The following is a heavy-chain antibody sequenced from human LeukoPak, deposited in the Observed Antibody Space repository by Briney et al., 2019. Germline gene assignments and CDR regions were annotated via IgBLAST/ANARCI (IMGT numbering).Heavy chain of an antibody. J-gene: IGHJ6*02. V-gene: IGHV4-34*01. CDR2: INHSGST. Sequence: PSETLSLTCAVYGVSFSGYYWSWIRQPPGKGLEWIGEINHSGSTNYNPSLKSRVTISVDTSKNQFSLKLSSVTAADTAVYYCARLWFGEFPYYYYGMDVWGQGTTVTVSS. CDR3: ARLWFGEFPYYYYGMDV. D-gene: IGHD3-10*01. CDR1: GVSFSGYY.